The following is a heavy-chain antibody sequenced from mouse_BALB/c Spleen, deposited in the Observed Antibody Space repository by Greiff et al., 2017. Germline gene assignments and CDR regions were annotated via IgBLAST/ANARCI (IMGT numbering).Heavy chain of an antibody. CDR3: ARDIGYYYGSSSYAMDY. D-gene: IGHD1-1*01. V-gene: IGHV14-3*02. CDR1: GFNIKDTY. Sequence: VQLQQSGAELVKPGASVKLSCTASGFNIKDTYMHWVKQRPEQGLEWIGRIDPANGNTKYDPKFQGKATITADTSSNTAYLQLSSLTSEDTAVYYCARDIGYYYGSSSYAMDYWGQGTSVTVSS. J-gene: IGHJ4*01. CDR2: IDPANGNT.